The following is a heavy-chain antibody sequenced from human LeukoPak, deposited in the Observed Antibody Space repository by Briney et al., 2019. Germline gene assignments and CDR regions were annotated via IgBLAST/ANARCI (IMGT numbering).Heavy chain of an antibody. CDR3: AKSPGVVPAAIXXXDY. CDR1: GFTFSSYA. D-gene: IGHD2-2*02. J-gene: IGHJ4*02. CDR2: ISGSGGST. Sequence: PGGSLRLSCAASGFTFSSYAMSWVRQAPGKGLEWVSAISGSGGSTYYADSVKGRFTISRDNSKNTLYLQMNSLRAEDTAVYYCAKSPGVVPAAIXXXDYWGQGTLVTVSS. V-gene: IGHV3-23*01.